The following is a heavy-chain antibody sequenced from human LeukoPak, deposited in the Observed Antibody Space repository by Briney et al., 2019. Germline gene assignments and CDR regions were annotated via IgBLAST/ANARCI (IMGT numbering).Heavy chain of an antibody. CDR1: GGTFSSYA. CDR3: ARGRAVAAGMDV. D-gene: IGHD6-19*01. J-gene: IGHJ6*02. Sequence: SVKVSCKASGGTFSSYAISWVRQAPGQGLEWMGRIIPILGIANYAQKFQGRVTITADKSTSTAYMELSSLRSEDTAVYYCARGRAVAAGMDVWGQGTTVTVSS. CDR2: IIPILGIA. V-gene: IGHV1-69*04.